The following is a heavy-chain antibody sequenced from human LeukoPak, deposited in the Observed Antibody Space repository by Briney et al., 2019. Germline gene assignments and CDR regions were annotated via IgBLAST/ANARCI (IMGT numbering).Heavy chain of an antibody. J-gene: IGHJ3*02. CDR3: ARHIRGVPFDI. Sequence: PSETLSPTCTVSGGSISSYYWSWIRQPPGKGLEWIGYIYYSGSTNYNPSLKSRVTISVDTSKNQFSLKLSSVTAADTAVYYCARHIRGVPFDIWGQGTMVTVSS. V-gene: IGHV4-59*08. D-gene: IGHD3-10*01. CDR2: IYYSGST. CDR1: GGSISSYY.